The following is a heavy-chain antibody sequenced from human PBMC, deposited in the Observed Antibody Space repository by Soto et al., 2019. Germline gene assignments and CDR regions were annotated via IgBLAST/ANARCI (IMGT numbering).Heavy chain of an antibody. J-gene: IGHJ4*02. CDR2: IIDSGATT. Sequence: GESLKISCAASGFTFSSCAMGWVRQAPGKGLEWVSDIIDSGATTYDADSVKGRFTISRGNSKNTLYLQMNSLRAEDTAVYYCARRPAYYYDSSGFHLDYWGRGTLVTVSS. CDR1: GFTFSSCA. V-gene: IGHV3-23*01. CDR3: ARRPAYYYDSSGFHLDY. D-gene: IGHD3-22*01.